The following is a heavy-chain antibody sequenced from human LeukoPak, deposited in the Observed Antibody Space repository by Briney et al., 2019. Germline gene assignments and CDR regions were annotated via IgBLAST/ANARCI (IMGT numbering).Heavy chain of an antibody. CDR1: GFTFSSYS. V-gene: IGHV3-48*02. Sequence: GGSLRLSCAASGFTFSSYSMNWGREAPGKGLEWVSHITASGTAIFYADSVKGRFTISRDNAKNSLYLQMNSLRDEDTAVYYCASSGSYRFDYWGQGTLVTVSS. CDR2: ITASGTAI. CDR3: ASSGSYRFDY. D-gene: IGHD1-26*01. J-gene: IGHJ4*02.